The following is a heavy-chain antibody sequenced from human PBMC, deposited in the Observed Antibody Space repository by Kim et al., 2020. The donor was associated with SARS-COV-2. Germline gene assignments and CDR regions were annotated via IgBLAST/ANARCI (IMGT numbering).Heavy chain of an antibody. J-gene: IGHJ4*02. D-gene: IGHD1-26*01. CDR3: AKVVGATSGDDY. V-gene: IGHV3-23*01. Sequence: YSANSVKGAFTISRNNSKNTLFLQRNSLRADDTAVYYCAKVVGATSGDDYWGQGALVTVSS.